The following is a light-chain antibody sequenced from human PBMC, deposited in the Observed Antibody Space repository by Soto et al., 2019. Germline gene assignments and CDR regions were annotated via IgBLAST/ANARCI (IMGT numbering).Light chain of an antibody. Sequence: EIVLTQSPATLSLSPGERATLSCRASQSVSSYLAWYQQKPGQAPRLLIYDASNWATGIPARFSGSGSGTYFTLTISSLEPEDFTVYYCQQRSNWPLYTFGQGTKLEIK. CDR2: DAS. J-gene: IGKJ2*01. CDR3: QQRSNWPLYT. CDR1: QSVSSY. V-gene: IGKV3-11*01.